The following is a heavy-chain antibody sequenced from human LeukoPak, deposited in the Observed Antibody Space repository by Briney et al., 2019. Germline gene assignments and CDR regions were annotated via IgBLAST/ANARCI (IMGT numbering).Heavy chain of an antibody. V-gene: IGHV4-39*01. J-gene: IGHJ4*02. D-gene: IGHD3-10*01. CDR1: GGSISSSSYY. CDR2: IYYSGST. CDR3: ARAYYGSGSHYFDY. Sequence: SETLSLTCTVSGGSISSSSYYWGWIRQPPGKGLEWIENIYYSGSTYYNPSLKSRVNISVDTSKNQFSLKLSSVTAADTAVYYCARAYYGSGSHYFDYWGQRTLVTVSS.